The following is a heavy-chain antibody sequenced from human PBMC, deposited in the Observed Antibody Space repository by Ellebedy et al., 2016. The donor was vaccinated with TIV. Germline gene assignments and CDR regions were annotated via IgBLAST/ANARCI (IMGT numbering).Heavy chain of an antibody. Sequence: AASVKVSCKASKYTFTGYYMHWVRQAPGQGLEWMGWINPNGGGTNYAQKFQGRVTMTRDTSISTAYMELSRLRSDDTAVYYCARDGIQQLGDIDGMDVWGQGTTVTVSS. CDR3: ARDGIQQLGDIDGMDV. CDR2: INPNGGGT. D-gene: IGHD6-13*01. V-gene: IGHV1-2*02. J-gene: IGHJ6*02. CDR1: KYTFTGYY.